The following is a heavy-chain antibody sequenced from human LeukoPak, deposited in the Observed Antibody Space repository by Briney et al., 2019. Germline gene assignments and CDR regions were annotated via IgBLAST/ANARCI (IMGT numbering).Heavy chain of an antibody. D-gene: IGHD3-22*01. CDR3: ATDSSPDY. J-gene: IGHJ4*02. V-gene: IGHV3-30*03. CDR2: ISYDGNNK. CDR1: GFTFSSYG. Sequence: PGGSLRRSCAVSGFTFSSYGMHWVRQAPGKGLQWVAVISYDGNNKLYAASVKGRFTISRDNPKNTLYLQMNSLRAEATADYYCATDSSPDYWGQGTLVTVSS.